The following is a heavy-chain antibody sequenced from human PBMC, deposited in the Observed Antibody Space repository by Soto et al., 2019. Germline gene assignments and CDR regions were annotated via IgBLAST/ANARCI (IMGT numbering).Heavy chain of an antibody. J-gene: IGHJ5*02. CDR2: ISSSSSYI. Sequence: EVQLVESGGGLVKPGGSLRLSCAASGFTFSSYSMNWVRQAPGKGLEWVSSISSSSSYIYYADSVKGRFTISRDNAKNSLYLQMNCLRAEDTAVYYCARTADSSSWYNWFDPWGQGTLVTVSS. D-gene: IGHD6-13*01. CDR1: GFTFSSYS. V-gene: IGHV3-21*01. CDR3: ARTADSSSWYNWFDP.